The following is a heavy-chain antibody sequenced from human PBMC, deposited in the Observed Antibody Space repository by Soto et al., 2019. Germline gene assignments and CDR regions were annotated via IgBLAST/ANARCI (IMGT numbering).Heavy chain of an antibody. J-gene: IGHJ4*02. V-gene: IGHV1-3*05. CDR3: ARAVAVAADFDY. Sequence: QVQLVQSGAEEKKPGASVKGSCKASGYTFTGYAMHWVRQAPGQRLEWMGWINAGNGNTKYSQKFQGRVTITRDTSASTAYMELSSVRSEDTAVYYCARAVAVAADFDYWGQGTLVTVSS. CDR2: INAGNGNT. CDR1: GYTFTGYA. D-gene: IGHD6-19*01.